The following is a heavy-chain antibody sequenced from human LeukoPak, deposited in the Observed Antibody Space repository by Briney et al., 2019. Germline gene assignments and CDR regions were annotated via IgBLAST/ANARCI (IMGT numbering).Heavy chain of an antibody. V-gene: IGHV3-23*01. J-gene: IGHJ3*02. CDR1: GFTFNNYA. Sequence: GGSLRLSCAGSGFTFNNYAMSWVRQTPRKGLEWVSGIGISGDDTYYADSVRGRFIISRDNAQNSMYLQMNSLRAEDTAVYYCGRVGGRSKAAKGDAFDIWGQGTMVTVSS. CDR2: IGISGDDT. CDR3: GRVGGRSKAAKGDAFDI. D-gene: IGHD6-6*01.